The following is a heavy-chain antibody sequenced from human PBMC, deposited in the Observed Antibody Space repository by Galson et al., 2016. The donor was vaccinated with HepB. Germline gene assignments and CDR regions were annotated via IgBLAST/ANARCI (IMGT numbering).Heavy chain of an antibody. CDR3: AREDDY. V-gene: IGHV3-21*06. Sequence: SLRLSCAASGFTFSSYSMNWVRQAPGRGLEWVASISSSSNYIHYIDSVKGRFTISRDNANSSLYLQMNSLTLEDTAVYFCAREDDYWGQGTLVSVSS. CDR1: GFTFSSYS. CDR2: ISSSSNYI. J-gene: IGHJ4*02.